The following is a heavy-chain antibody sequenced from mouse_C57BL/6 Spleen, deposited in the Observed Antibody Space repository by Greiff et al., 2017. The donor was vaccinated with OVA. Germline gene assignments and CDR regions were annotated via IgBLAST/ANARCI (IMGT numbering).Heavy chain of an antibody. Sequence: VQLQQSGPELVKPGASVKIPCKASGYTFTDYNMDWVKQSHGKSLEWIGDINPNNRGTIYNQKFEGKATLTVDKSSSTAYMELRSLTSEDTAVYYCALYGKDAMDYWGQGTSVTVSS. CDR1: GYTFTDYN. D-gene: IGHD2-1*01. CDR3: ALYGKDAMDY. V-gene: IGHV1-18*01. J-gene: IGHJ4*01. CDR2: INPNNRGT.